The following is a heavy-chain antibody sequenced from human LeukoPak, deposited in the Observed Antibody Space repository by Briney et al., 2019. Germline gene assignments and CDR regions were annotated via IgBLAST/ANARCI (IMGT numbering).Heavy chain of an antibody. CDR1: GGTFSSYA. V-gene: IGHV1-69*13. D-gene: IGHD3-22*01. CDR3: ARGRYYYDSSGYYGPFDY. CDR2: IIPIFGTA. Sequence: GASVKVSCKASGGTFSSYAISWVRQAPGQGLEWMGGIIPIFGTANYAQKFQGRVTITADESTSTAYMELSSLRSEDTAVYYCARGRYYYDSSGYYGPFDYWGQGTLVTVSS. J-gene: IGHJ4*02.